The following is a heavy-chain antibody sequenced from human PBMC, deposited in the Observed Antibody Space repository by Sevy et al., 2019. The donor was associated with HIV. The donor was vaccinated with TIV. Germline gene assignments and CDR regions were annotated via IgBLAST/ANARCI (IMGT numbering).Heavy chain of an antibody. CDR3: ANKPSLPPSGFLDDY. D-gene: IGHD3-22*01. CDR1: GFTFSSYA. J-gene: IGHJ4*02. Sequence: GGCLRLSCAASGFTFSSYAMNWVRQAPGKGLEWVSGITDSGGSTYYADSVKGRFTISRDNSKNTLYLQMNSLRAEDTAIYYCANKPSLPPSGFLDDYWGQGTLVTVSS. CDR2: ITDSGGST. V-gene: IGHV3-23*01.